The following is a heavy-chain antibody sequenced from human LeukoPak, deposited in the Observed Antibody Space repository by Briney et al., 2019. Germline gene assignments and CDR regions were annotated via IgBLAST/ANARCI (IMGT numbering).Heavy chain of an antibody. V-gene: IGHV4-38-2*02. D-gene: IGHD3-22*01. CDR2: IYHSGST. Sequence: SETLSLTCTVSGYSISSGFYWGWIRQPPGKGLEWIGSIYHSGSTHYNSSLRSRVTISVDTSKNQLSLKLSSVTAADTAVYFCATTTPQHYYESSGYSSLFDYWGQGVLVTVSS. J-gene: IGHJ4*02. CDR3: ATTTPQHYYESSGYSSLFDY. CDR1: GYSISSGFY.